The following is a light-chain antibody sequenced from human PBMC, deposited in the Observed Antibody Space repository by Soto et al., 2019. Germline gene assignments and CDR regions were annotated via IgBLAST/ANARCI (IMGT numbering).Light chain of an antibody. CDR1: QGISSY. CDR2: AAS. J-gene: IGKJ3*01. Sequence: DIQLTQSPSFLSASIGDRVTITCRASQGISSYLAWYQQKPGKAPKLLLYAASTLQSGVPSRFSGSGSETDFTLTISSLQPEDFATYYCQQLNSFPPTCGPGTKVDLK. V-gene: IGKV1-9*01. CDR3: QQLNSFPPT.